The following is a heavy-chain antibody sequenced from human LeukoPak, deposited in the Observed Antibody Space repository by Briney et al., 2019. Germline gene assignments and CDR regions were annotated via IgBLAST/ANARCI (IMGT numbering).Heavy chain of an antibody. V-gene: IGHV3-7*01. D-gene: IGHD6-19*01. CDR2: IKQDGSEK. CDR3: AKEEQRYSSGWYCSDY. CDR1: GFRFNTYW. Sequence: GGSLRLSCAASGFRFNTYWMSWVRQAPGKGLEWVANIKQDGSEKYYVDSVKGRFTISRDNSKNTLYLQMNSLRAEDTAVYYCAKEEQRYSSGWYCSDYWGQGTLVTVSS. J-gene: IGHJ4*02.